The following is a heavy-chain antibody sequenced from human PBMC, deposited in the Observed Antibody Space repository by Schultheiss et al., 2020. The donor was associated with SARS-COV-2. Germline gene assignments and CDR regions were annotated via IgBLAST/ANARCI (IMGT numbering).Heavy chain of an antibody. Sequence: GGSLRLSCAASGFTFSSYAMSWVRQAPGKGLEWVSRINSDGSSTSYADSVKGRFTISRDNSKNTLYLQMNSLRAEDTAVYYCARGANPWGYYFDYWGQGTLVTVSS. CDR1: GFTFSSYA. V-gene: IGHV3-74*01. D-gene: IGHD3-16*01. J-gene: IGHJ4*02. CDR3: ARGANPWGYYFDY. CDR2: INSDGSST.